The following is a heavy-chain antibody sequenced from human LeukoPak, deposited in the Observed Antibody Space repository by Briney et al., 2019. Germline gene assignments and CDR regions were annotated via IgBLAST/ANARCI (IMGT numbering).Heavy chain of an antibody. CDR1: GFTFSGYS. Sequence: PGGSLRLSCTASGFTFSGYSMNWIRQAPGKGLVWVSRISTDGYTTDYADFVQGRFTASRDNTKNTWSLEMNSLRAEDTAVYYCVVGGSPGYWGQGTLVTVSS. J-gene: IGHJ4*02. V-gene: IGHV3-74*01. CDR3: VVGGSPGY. D-gene: IGHD2-15*01. CDR2: ISTDGYTT.